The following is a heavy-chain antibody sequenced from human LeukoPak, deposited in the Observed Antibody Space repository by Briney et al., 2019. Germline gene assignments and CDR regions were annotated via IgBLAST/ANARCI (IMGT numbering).Heavy chain of an antibody. J-gene: IGHJ4*02. CDR2: IWYDGGIK. D-gene: IGHD3-10*01. CDR1: GFTFSSYA. CDR3: ARAVGPYDY. V-gene: IGHV3-33*08. Sequence: SGTSLRLSCAASGFTFSSYAIHWVRQAPGKGLEWVAVIWYDGGIKYYADSLKGRFTISRDNSKNTLYLQMNSLRAEDTAVYYCARAVGPYDYWGQGTLVTVSS.